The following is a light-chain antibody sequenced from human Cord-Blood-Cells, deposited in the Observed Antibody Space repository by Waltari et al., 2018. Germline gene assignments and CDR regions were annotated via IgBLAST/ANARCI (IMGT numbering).Light chain of an antibody. Sequence: QSALTQPASVSGSPGPSIPIPCTGTSSDVGSYNLVSWYQQHPGKAPKLMIYEVSKRPSGVSNRFSGSKSGNTASLTISGLQAEDEADYYCCSYAGSSTYVFGTGTKVTVL. J-gene: IGLJ1*01. CDR1: SSDVGSYNL. V-gene: IGLV2-23*02. CDR3: CSYAGSSTYV. CDR2: EVS.